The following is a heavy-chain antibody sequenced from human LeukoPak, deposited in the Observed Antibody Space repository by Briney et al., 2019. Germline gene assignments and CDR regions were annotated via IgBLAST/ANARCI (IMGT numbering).Heavy chain of an antibody. Sequence: ASVKVSCKASGYTFTNYYIHWVRQAPGQGPEWMGLINPSGGSTSYAQKFQGRVTMTRDTSTSTVCMELSSLRSEDTAVYYCARLIVSGGYFDYWGQGTLVTVSS. J-gene: IGHJ4*02. CDR3: ARLIVSGGYFDY. V-gene: IGHV1-46*01. CDR1: GYTFTNYY. CDR2: INPSGGST. D-gene: IGHD2-21*01.